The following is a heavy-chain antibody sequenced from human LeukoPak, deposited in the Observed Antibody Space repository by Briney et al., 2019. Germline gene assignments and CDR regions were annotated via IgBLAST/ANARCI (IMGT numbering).Heavy chain of an antibody. CDR2: ILFDGSNT. V-gene: IGHV3-30*18. Sequence: GGSLRLSCAVSGFNSSSFGMHWVRQAPGKGLEWLAFILFDGSNTCYADSVKGRFTISRDNSKNTLYLHVNSLRADDTAVYYCAKGRAKYYYDSTAYYILDFWGQGTLVTVSS. CDR3: AKGRAKYYYDSTAYYILDF. J-gene: IGHJ4*02. D-gene: IGHD3-22*01. CDR1: GFNSSSFG.